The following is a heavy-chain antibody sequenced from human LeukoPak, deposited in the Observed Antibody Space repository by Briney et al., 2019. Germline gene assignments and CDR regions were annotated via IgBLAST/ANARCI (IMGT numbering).Heavy chain of an antibody. CDR2: IYYSGST. Sequence: SETLSLTCTVSGGSINSYCWSWIRQPPGKGLEWIGYIYYSGSTNYNPSLESRVTISVDTSKNHFSLKLSSVTAADTAVFYCAREGRFGEKDVWGKGTTVTVSS. V-gene: IGHV4-59*01. D-gene: IGHD3-10*01. CDR3: AREGRFGEKDV. J-gene: IGHJ6*04. CDR1: GGSINSYC.